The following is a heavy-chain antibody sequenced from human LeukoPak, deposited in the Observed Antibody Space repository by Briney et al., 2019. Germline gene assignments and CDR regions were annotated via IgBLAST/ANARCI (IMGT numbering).Heavy chain of an antibody. J-gene: IGHJ4*02. CDR2: IHDSGSA. D-gene: IGHD6-19*01. CDR1: GGSFSRSSYY. V-gene: IGHV4-39*01. Sequence: PSETLSLTCTVSGGSFSRSSYYWGWIRQPPGKGLEWIGSIHDSGSAYYNPSLKSRVTISGDTSKNQFSLKLTSVTAADTAVYYCARRCDSSGWTDFDYWGQGTLVTVSS. CDR3: ARRCDSSGWTDFDY.